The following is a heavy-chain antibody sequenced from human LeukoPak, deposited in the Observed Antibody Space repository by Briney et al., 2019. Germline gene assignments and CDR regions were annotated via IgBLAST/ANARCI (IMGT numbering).Heavy chain of an antibody. CDR3: ARDRGPYNWFDP. Sequence: ASVKVSCKASGYTFTGYYMHWVRQAPGQGLEWMGWINPNSGGTNYAQKFQGRVTMTRDTSISTAYMELSRLRSDDTAVYYCARDRGPYNWFDPWGQGTLVTVSS. D-gene: IGHD3-10*01. CDR2: INPNSGGT. CDR1: GYTFTGYY. J-gene: IGHJ5*02. V-gene: IGHV1-2*02.